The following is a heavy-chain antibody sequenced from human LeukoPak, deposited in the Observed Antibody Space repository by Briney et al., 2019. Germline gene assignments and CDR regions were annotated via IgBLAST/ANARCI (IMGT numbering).Heavy chain of an antibody. Sequence: GGSLRLSCAASGFIFSSYPMNWVRQAPGKGLEWVSSIFGSGTGTYYADSVKSRFTVSRDNSKNTLFLQLNSLRAEDTAVYYCAKGLPTAHWSFHLWGRGTLVTVSS. J-gene: IGHJ2*01. CDR2: IFGSGTGT. CDR1: GFIFSSYP. D-gene: IGHD4-17*01. V-gene: IGHV3-23*01. CDR3: AKGLPTAHWSFHL.